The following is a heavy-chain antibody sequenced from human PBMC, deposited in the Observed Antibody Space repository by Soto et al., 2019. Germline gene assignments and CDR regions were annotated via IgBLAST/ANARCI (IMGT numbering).Heavy chain of an antibody. Sequence: SETLSLTCNVSGGSIGSKTSCWGWIRQPPGKGLEWIATFYYSECTYYNPSLKSRVTIFVDASKNQFSLKVSSVTAADTAVYYCARTDHVAAAGMFDYWGQGTLVTVSS. D-gene: IGHD6-13*01. J-gene: IGHJ4*02. V-gene: IGHV4-39*01. CDR3: ARTDHVAAAGMFDY. CDR2: FYYSECT. CDR1: GGSIGSKTSC.